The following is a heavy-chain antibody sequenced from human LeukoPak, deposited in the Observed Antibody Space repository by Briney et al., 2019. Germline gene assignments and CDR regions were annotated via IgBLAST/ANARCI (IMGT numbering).Heavy chain of an antibody. CDR3: ARAGGSTVSHSDY. Sequence: PGGSLRLSCAASGFTVSSNYMSWVRQAPGKGLEWVSSISSSTSYIYYADSVKGRFTISKDNAKNSLYLQINSLRAEDTAVYYCARAGGSTVSHSDYWGQGTLVTVSS. CDR2: ISSSTSYI. D-gene: IGHD4-17*01. J-gene: IGHJ4*02. V-gene: IGHV3-21*01. CDR1: GFTVSSNY.